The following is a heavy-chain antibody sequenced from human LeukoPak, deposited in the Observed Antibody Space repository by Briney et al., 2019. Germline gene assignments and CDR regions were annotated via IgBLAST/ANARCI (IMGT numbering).Heavy chain of an antibody. CDR1: GYMFNIHF. D-gene: IGHD6-19*01. Sequence: ASVKVSCKASGYMFNIHFMHWVRQAPGQGLEWMAVINPSGDSTTYAQKFQGRFTMTRDTSTSTVYMELRSLRSDDTAVYYCARDRGSSVKAWFDPWGQGTLVTVSS. J-gene: IGHJ5*02. CDR2: INPSGDST. CDR3: ARDRGSSVKAWFDP. V-gene: IGHV1-46*02.